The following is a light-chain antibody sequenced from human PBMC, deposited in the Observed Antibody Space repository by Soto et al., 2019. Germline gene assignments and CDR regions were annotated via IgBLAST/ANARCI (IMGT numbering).Light chain of an antibody. CDR1: SSAVGAYNY. CDR3: WSYSRSSPYV. CDR2: DVS. Sequence: QSALTQPASVSGSPGQSITISCTGTSSAVGAYNYVSWYQHHPGKVPRLMIFDVSKRTSGVSNRFSGSKSGNTASLTISGLRAEDEADYSCWSYSRSSPYVFGSGTKLTLL. J-gene: IGLJ1*01. V-gene: IGLV2-14*03.